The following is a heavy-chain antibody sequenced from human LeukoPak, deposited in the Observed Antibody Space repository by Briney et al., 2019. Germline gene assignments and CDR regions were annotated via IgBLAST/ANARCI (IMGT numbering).Heavy chain of an antibody. J-gene: IGHJ5*02. Sequence: GASVKVSCKGSGYTFTGYYMHWVRQAPGQGLEWMGWINPNSGGTNYAQKFQGRVTMTRDTSISTAYMELSRLRSDDTAVYYCATDSSSSNWFDPWGQGTLVTVSS. CDR2: INPNSGGT. V-gene: IGHV1-2*02. CDR3: ATDSSSSNWFDP. CDR1: GYTFTGYY. D-gene: IGHD6-13*01.